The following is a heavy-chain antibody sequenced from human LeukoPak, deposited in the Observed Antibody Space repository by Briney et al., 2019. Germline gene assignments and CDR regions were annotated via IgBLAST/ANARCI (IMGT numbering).Heavy chain of an antibody. V-gene: IGHV1-2*02. J-gene: IGHJ4*02. Sequence: GASVKVSCKASGYTFTGYYMHWVRQAPGQGLEWMGWINPNSGGTNYAQKFQGRVTMTRDTSISTAYMELSRLRSDDTAVYYCARYLYDSSGYYPGYFDYWGQGTLVTVSS. CDR1: GYTFTGYY. CDR2: INPNSGGT. CDR3: ARYLYDSSGYYPGYFDY. D-gene: IGHD3-22*01.